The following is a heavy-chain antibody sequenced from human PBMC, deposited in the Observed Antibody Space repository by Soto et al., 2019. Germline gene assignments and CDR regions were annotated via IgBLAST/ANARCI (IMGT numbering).Heavy chain of an antibody. CDR2: ISGSEK. V-gene: IGHV3-7*01. CDR3: ASRVPNCGGDCYSGYGFDI. D-gene: IGHD2-21*02. J-gene: IGHJ3*02. Sequence: PGGSLRLSCAASGFTFSSYAMSWVRQAPGKGLEWVSAISGSEKYYVDSVKGRFTISRDNAKNSLFLQMYSLRAEDTAVYYCASRVPNCGGDCYSGYGFDIWGQGTMVTVSS. CDR1: GFTFSSYA.